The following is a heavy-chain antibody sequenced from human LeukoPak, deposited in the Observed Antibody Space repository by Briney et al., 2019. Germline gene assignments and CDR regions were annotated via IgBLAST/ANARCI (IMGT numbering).Heavy chain of an antibody. CDR3: ARRKRWLQFSFDP. Sequence: SETLSLTCAVSGYSISSGYYCGGIRQPPGKGLEWIGSIYHSGSTYYNPSLKSRVTISVDTSKNQFSLKLSSVTAADTAVYYCARRKRWLQFSFDPWGQGTLVTVSS. CDR1: GYSISSGYY. D-gene: IGHD5-24*01. V-gene: IGHV4-38-2*01. J-gene: IGHJ5*02. CDR2: IYHSGST.